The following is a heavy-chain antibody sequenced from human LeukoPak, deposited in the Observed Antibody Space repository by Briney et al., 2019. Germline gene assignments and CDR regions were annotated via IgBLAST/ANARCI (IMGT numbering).Heavy chain of an antibody. CDR3: AKDGLVQVWDY. V-gene: IGHV3-30*18. Sequence: GRSLRLSCAASGFTFSSYGMHWVRQAPGKGLEWAAVISYDGSNKYYADSVKGRFTISRDNSKNTLYLQMNSLRAEDTAVYYCAKDGLVQVWDYWGQGTLVTVSS. J-gene: IGHJ4*02. CDR2: ISYDGSNK. D-gene: IGHD6-19*01. CDR1: GFTFSSYG.